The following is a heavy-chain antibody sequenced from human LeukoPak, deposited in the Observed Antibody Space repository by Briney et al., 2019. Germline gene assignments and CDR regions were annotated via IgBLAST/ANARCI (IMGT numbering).Heavy chain of an antibody. V-gene: IGHV1-2*02. CDR3: ARGGSSARAYYFDY. J-gene: IGHJ4*02. D-gene: IGHD1-26*01. CDR2: INPNSGGT. Sequence: ASVKVSCKASGYTFTGYYVHWVRQAPGQGLEWMGWINPNSGGTNYAQKFQGRVTMTRDTSISTAYMELSRLRSDDTAVYYCARGGSSARAYYFDYWGQGTLVTVSS. CDR1: GYTFTGYY.